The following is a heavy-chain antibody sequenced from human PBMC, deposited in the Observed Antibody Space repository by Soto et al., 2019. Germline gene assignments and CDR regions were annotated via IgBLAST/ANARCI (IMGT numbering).Heavy chain of an antibody. Sequence: PVGSLRLSCASSVFTFTSYGMHCVRQSPGKGLEWVSVISYDGSNKYYADSVKGRFTISRDNSKNTLYLDMTSLRGEDTAVYYCAKIRNYCTSTTCPPYYYPMEVWGQGTTVTVSS. CDR2: ISYDGSNK. V-gene: IGHV3-30*18. CDR1: VFTFTSYG. J-gene: IGHJ6*02. D-gene: IGHD2-2*01. CDR3: AKIRNYCTSTTCPPYYYPMEV.